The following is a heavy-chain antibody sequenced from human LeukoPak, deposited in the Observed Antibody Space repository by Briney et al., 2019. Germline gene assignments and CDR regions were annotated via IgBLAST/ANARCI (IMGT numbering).Heavy chain of an antibody. CDR2: IYYTGST. V-gene: IGHV4-59*01. D-gene: IGHD4-17*01. J-gene: IGHJ4*02. CDR1: GGSISRNY. Sequence: SETLSLTCTVSGGSISRNYWSWIRQPPGKGLEWIGYIYYTGSTNSSPSLKSRVTISLDTSKNRFPLRLSSVTAADTAVYYCASARMTTVTEFDYWGQGTLVTVSA. CDR3: ASARMTTVTEFDY.